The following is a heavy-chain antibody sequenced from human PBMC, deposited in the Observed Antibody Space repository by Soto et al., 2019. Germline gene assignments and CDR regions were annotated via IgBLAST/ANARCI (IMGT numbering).Heavy chain of an antibody. D-gene: IGHD4-17*01. J-gene: IGHJ3*02. V-gene: IGHV4-30-4*01. CDR3: ARDHTVTTGAFDI. Sequence: QVQLQESGPGLLKPSQTLSLTCNVSGDSINNGEYYWSWFRQPPGKGLEWIGCIYYNEVTYYNPSLKRRPTISLETSKNQFSLQLTSVTAADTAVYYCARDHTVTTGAFDIWGPGTMVTVSS. CDR2: IYYNEVT. CDR1: GDSINNGEYY.